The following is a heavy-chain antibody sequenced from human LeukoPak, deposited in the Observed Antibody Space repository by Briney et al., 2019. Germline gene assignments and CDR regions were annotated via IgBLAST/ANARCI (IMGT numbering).Heavy chain of an antibody. D-gene: IGHD3-16*02. J-gene: IGHJ4*02. CDR2: ISSSGSTI. CDR1: GFTFSDYY. CDR3: ASRGTYYDYVWGSYRYDGPFYY. Sequence: PGGSLRLSCAASGFTFSDYYMSWIRQAPGKGLEWVSYISSSGSTIYYADSVKGRFTISRDNAKNSLYLQMNSLRAEDTAVYYCASRGTYYDYVWGSYRYDGPFYYWGQGTLVTVSS. V-gene: IGHV3-11*04.